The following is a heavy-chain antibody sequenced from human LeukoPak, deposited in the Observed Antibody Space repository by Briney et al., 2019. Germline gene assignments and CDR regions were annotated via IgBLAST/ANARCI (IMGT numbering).Heavy chain of an antibody. Sequence: RASVKVSCKASGYTFTDYYMHWVRQAPGQGLEWMGWINPDSGGTNYAQNLQGRVTMTRDTSISTAYMELSRLRSDDTAVYYCAREVITFGGTRDYFDYWGQGTLVTVSS. CDR2: INPDSGGT. D-gene: IGHD3-16*01. J-gene: IGHJ4*02. CDR3: AREVITFGGTRDYFDY. CDR1: GYTFTDYY. V-gene: IGHV1-2*02.